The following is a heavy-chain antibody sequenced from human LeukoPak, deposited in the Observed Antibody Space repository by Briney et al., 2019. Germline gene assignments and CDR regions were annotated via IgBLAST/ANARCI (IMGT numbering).Heavy chain of an antibody. D-gene: IGHD6-13*01. CDR1: GFTFSSYN. J-gene: IGHJ5*02. CDR2: ISSSGGTI. CDR3: ARGDRGTAAGNNWFNP. V-gene: IGHV3-48*01. Sequence: LSGGSLRLSCAASGFTFSSYNMNWVRQAPGKGLEWVSYISSSGGTIYYADSVNGRFTISRDNAKNTLYLKMNSLRVEDTAVYYCARGDRGTAAGNNWFNPWGEGTLVTVSS.